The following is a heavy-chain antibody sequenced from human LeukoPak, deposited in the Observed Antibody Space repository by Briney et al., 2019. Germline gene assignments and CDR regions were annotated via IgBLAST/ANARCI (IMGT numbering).Heavy chain of an antibody. CDR3: ARDFHRHYYDSSGYNGFDI. V-gene: IGHV3-21*01. J-gene: IGHJ3*02. CDR2: ISSISSSST. Sequence: PGGSLRLPCAASGFTFSSYSMNWVRQAPGKGLEWVSSISSISSSSTYYADSVKGRFTISRDNAKNSLYLQMNSLRVEDTAVYYCARDFHRHYYDSSGYNGFDIWGQGTMVTVSS. CDR1: GFTFSSYS. D-gene: IGHD3-22*01.